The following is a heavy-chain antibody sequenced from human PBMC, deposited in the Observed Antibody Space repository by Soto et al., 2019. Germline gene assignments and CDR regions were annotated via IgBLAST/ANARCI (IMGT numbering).Heavy chain of an antibody. CDR3: AVAMTTVTTYDY. J-gene: IGHJ4*02. V-gene: IGHV4-31*03. D-gene: IGHD4-17*01. Sequence: PSETLSLTCTVSGGSFSSGSYCGSWIRQHPGKGLEWIGYIYYSGSTYYNPSLKSRVTMSADTSKNQFSLKLSSVTAADTAVYYCAVAMTTVTTYDYWRQGTLVTVSS. CDR1: GGSFSSGSYC. CDR2: IYYSGST.